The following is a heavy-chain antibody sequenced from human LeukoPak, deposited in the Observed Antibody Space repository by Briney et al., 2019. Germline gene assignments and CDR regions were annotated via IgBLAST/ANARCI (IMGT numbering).Heavy chain of an antibody. V-gene: IGHV3-7*05. CDR3: VRGFDGYFGFDL. J-gene: IGHJ3*01. D-gene: IGHD5-24*01. CDR2: INQDGSET. Sequence: GGSLRLSCAGSGFIFSTYWMSWVRLAPGKGLEWVANINQDGSETFYVDSVKGRFTISRGNGKNSLFVQMDSLRAEDTAVYYCVRGFDGYFGFDLWGQGTMVTVSS. CDR1: GFIFSTYW.